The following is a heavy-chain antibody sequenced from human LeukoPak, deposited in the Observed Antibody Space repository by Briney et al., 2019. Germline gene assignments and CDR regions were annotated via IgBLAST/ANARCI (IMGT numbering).Heavy chain of an antibody. D-gene: IGHD1-26*01. J-gene: IGHJ4*02. CDR1: GGSISSSSYY. V-gene: IGHV4-39*07. Sequence: SETLSLTCTVSGGSISSSSYYWGWIRQPPGKGLEWIGSIYYSGSTYYNPSLKSRVTISVDTSKNQFSLKLSSVTAADTAVYYCAREAHSGSWDYFDYWSQGTLVTVSS. CDR3: AREAHSGSWDYFDY. CDR2: IYYSGST.